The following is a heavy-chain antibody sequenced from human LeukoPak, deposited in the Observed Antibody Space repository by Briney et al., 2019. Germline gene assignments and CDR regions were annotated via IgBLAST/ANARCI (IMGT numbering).Heavy chain of an antibody. V-gene: IGHV4-39*01. Sequence: SENPSLTWTVAGGPISSSSYYWGWIRQPPGEGLEWIGSIYYSGSTYYNPSLKSRVTISVDTSKNQFSLKLSSVTAADTAVYYCARHPTVALMFDYWGQGTLVTVSS. CDR1: GGPISSSSYY. J-gene: IGHJ4*02. D-gene: IGHD4-11*01. CDR3: ARHPTVALMFDY. CDR2: IYYSGST.